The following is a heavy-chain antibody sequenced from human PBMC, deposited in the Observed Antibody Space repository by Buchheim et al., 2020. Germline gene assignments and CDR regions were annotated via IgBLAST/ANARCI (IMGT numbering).Heavy chain of an antibody. Sequence: QVQLVESGGGVVQPGRSLRLSCAASGFTFSSYGMHWVRQAPGKGLEWVAVIWYDGSNKYYADSVKGRFTISRDNSKNTLYLQMNSLRAEDTAVYYCARTSYGSGSYYYYYGMDVWGQGTT. V-gene: IGHV3-33*01. CDR2: IWYDGSNK. CDR3: ARTSYGSGSYYYYYGMDV. J-gene: IGHJ6*02. D-gene: IGHD3-10*01. CDR1: GFTFSSYG.